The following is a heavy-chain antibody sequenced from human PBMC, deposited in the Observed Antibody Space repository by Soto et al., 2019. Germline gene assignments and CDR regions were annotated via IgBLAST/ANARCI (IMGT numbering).Heavy chain of an antibody. D-gene: IGHD3-22*01. J-gene: IGHJ1*01. Sequence: PGGSLRLSCAASGFTFSSYAMSWVRQAPGKGLEWVSAISGSGGSTYYADSVKGRFTISRDNSKNTLYLQMNSLRAEDTAVYYCAKDGARYYYDSSGYPQYFQHWGQGTLVTVSS. CDR1: GFTFSSYA. CDR3: AKDGARYYYDSSGYPQYFQH. CDR2: ISGSGGST. V-gene: IGHV3-23*01.